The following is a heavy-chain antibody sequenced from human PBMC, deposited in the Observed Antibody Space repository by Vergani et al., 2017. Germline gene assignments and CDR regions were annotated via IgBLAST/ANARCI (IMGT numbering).Heavy chain of an antibody. CDR3: AKANPRNSGYDYLYYYHAMDV. V-gene: IGHV3-23*01. J-gene: IGHJ6*02. Sequence: EAQLLESGGDLVQPGGSLRLSCAASGFTFNHYAMNWVRQAPGKGLEWVSGISGSGGSTYYAGSVKGRFTISRDSSNNTLYLQMNSLSAGDTAVYYCAKANPRNSGYDYLYYYHAMDVWGQGTTVTVSS. D-gene: IGHD5-12*01. CDR2: ISGSGGST. CDR1: GFTFNHYA.